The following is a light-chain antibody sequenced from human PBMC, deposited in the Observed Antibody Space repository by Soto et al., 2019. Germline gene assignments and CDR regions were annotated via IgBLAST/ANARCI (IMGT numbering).Light chain of an antibody. CDR3: QQYGSSQIT. V-gene: IGKV3-20*01. J-gene: IGKJ5*01. CDR2: GGS. Sequence: EIVLTQSPGILSLSPGERATIYCRASQSVSSNHLAWYQQKPGQAPRIIIYGGSSRATGIPVRFSGSGSETDFTLTITRLEPEDFAVYYCQQYGSSQITLGQGTRLEI. CDR1: QSVSSNH.